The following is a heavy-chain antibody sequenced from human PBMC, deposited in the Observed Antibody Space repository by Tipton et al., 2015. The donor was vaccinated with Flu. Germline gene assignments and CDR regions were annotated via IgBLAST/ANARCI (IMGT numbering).Heavy chain of an antibody. CDR3: ARDVGTYYDFLTGYYNLDYFDF. J-gene: IGHJ4*02. V-gene: IGHV1-18*01. Sequence: QLVQSGAEVKKPGASVKVSCKASGYTFTNYGINWVRQAPGQGLEWMGWISTYNGNTNYAQNLQGRVTMTTDTSTSTAYLELRSLRSDDTAVYYCARDVGTYYDFLTGYYNLDYFDFGGQGPLVPVSS. CDR1: GYTFTNYG. CDR2: ISTYNGNT. D-gene: IGHD3-9*01.